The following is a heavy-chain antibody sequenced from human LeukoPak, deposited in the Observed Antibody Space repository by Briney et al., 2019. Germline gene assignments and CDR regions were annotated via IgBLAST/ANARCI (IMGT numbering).Heavy chain of an antibody. CDR2: IYYSGST. J-gene: IGHJ4*02. CDR1: GGSLSSYY. Sequence: PSETLSLTCTVFGGSLSSYYWGWIRQRLGKGLEWMGYIYYSGSTNYNPSLKSRVTISVDTSKNQFSLKLSSVTAADTAVYYCARRSVSWNYFDYWGQGTLVTVSS. V-gene: IGHV4-59*08. CDR3: ARRSVSWNYFDY. D-gene: IGHD3-3*01.